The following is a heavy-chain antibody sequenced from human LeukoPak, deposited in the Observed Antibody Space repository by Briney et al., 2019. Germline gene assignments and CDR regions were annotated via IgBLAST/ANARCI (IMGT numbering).Heavy chain of an antibody. Sequence: GGSLRLSCAASGFTFSSYGMSWVRQAPGKGLEWVSGISGSGGRTYYADSVKGRFAISRDNSKNSLYLQMNSLRAEDTAVYYCARALIGYYFDYWGQGTLVTVSS. CDR2: ISGSGGRT. D-gene: IGHD2-8*01. V-gene: IGHV3-23*01. J-gene: IGHJ4*02. CDR1: GFTFSSYG. CDR3: ARALIGYYFDY.